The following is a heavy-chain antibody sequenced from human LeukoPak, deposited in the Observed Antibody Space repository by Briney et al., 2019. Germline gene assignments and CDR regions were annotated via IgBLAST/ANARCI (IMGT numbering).Heavy chain of an antibody. Sequence: ASVKVSCKASGGTFSSYAISWVRQAPGQGLEWMGGIIPIFGTANYAQKFQGRVTITTDESTSTAYMELSSLRSEDTAVYYCARVLDPYNWFDPWGKGTLVTVSS. CDR2: IIPIFGTA. CDR1: GGTFSSYA. V-gene: IGHV1-69*05. CDR3: ARVLDPYNWFDP. J-gene: IGHJ5*02. D-gene: IGHD3/OR15-3a*01.